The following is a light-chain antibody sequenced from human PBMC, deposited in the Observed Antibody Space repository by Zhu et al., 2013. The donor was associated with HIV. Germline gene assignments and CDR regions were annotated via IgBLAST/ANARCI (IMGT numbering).Light chain of an antibody. J-gene: IGKJ4*01. CDR3: QQADSFPLT. V-gene: IGKV1-12*01. CDR2: GAS. Sequence: DIQMTQSPSSLSASVGDRVTITCQASQDISNYLNWYQQKPGKAPKLLIYGASSLQSGVPSRFSGGGSGTDFTLTISSLQPEDFATYYCQQADSFPLTFGGGTKVEIK. CDR1: QDISNY.